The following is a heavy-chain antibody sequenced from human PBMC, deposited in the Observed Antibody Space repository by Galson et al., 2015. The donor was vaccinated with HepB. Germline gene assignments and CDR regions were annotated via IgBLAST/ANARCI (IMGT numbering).Heavy chain of an antibody. CDR2: IRKDGSDK. D-gene: IGHD3-22*01. V-gene: IGHV3-7*03. J-gene: IGHJ3*02. CDR3: ARDSSPTYYYDSKDYYGDAFDI. CDR1: GFTFSSYW. Sequence: SLRLSCAASGFTFSSYWMTWVRQAPGKGLEWVANIRKDGSDKYYVDSVKGRFTISGDNARKSVFLQMNSLRAEDTAVYYCARDSSPTYYYDSKDYYGDAFDIWGQGTMVTVSS.